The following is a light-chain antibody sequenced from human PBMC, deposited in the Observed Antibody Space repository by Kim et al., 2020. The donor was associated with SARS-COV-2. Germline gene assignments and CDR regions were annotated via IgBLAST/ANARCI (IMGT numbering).Light chain of an antibody. Sequence: QTVVTQEPSLTVSPGGTVTLTCASSSGAVTSTNLPNWFQQKPGQSPRALIYNIYNKHSWTPARFSGSLLGGKLALTLSDVQPEDEADYYCLLYNGRSWVFGGGTQLTVL. CDR2: NIY. V-gene: IGLV7-43*01. CDR3: LLYNGRSWV. J-gene: IGLJ3*02. CDR1: SGAVTSTNL.